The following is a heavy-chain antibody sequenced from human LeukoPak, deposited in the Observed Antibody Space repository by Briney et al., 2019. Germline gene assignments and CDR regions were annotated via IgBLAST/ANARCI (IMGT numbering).Heavy chain of an antibody. CDR1: GGSISSYY. D-gene: IGHD4-17*01. J-gene: IGHJ4*02. CDR2: FFMSGTT. V-gene: IGHV4-4*07. Sequence: SETLSLTCTVSGGSISSYYWNWIRQPAGKGLEWIGRFFMSGTTNNNPSLKSRVTMSVDTSKNQFSLKLSSVTAADTAVYYCARDDGDYAFFDYWGQGTLVTVSS. CDR3: ARDDGDYAFFDY.